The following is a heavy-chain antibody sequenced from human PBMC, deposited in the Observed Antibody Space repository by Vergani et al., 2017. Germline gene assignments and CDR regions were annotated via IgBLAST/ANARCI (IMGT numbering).Heavy chain of an antibody. CDR3: ARGRHIAVVTAIADH. CDR2: DNSDGSII. D-gene: IGHD2-21*02. CDR1: GFTSSSYW. J-gene: IGHJ4*02. Sequence: EVQLVESGGGLVQPGGSLRLSCAASGFTSSSYWMHWVRQAPGEGLVWVSRDNSDGSIISYVDSVKGRFTVSRDNAKNTLYLQMNSLRVEDTAVYYCARGRHIAVVTAIADHWGQGTLVTVSS. V-gene: IGHV3-74*01.